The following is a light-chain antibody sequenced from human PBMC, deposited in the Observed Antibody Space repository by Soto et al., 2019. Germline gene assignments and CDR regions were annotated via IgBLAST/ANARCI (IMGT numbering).Light chain of an antibody. J-gene: IGLJ2*01. CDR1: SSDVGGYNY. CDR3: QSYDYNVNGWI. CDR2: DVG. Sequence: QSALTQPRSVSGSPGQSVTISCTGTSSDVGGYNYVSWYQQHPGKAPKLMIYDVGKRPSGVPDRFSGSKSDNTASLTITGLQAEDEADYYCQSYDYNVNGWIFGGGTKLTVL. V-gene: IGLV2-11*01.